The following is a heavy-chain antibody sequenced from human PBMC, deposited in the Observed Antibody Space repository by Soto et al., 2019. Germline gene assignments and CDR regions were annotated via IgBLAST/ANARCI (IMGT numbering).Heavy chain of an antibody. CDR3: ARGGTFDFWSGYYYYFDY. V-gene: IGHV4-30-2*01. D-gene: IGHD3-3*01. J-gene: IGHJ4*02. CDR1: GGSISSGGYS. Sequence: SETLSLTCAVSGGSISSGGYSWSWIRQPPGKGLEWIGYIYHSGSTYYNPSLKSRVTISVDRSKNQFSLKLSSVTAADTAVYYCARGGTFDFWSGYYYYFDYWGQGTLVTVSS. CDR2: IYHSGST.